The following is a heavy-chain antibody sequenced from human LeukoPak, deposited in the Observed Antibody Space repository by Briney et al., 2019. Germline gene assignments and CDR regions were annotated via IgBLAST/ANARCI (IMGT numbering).Heavy chain of an antibody. CDR2: IYHSGST. J-gene: IGHJ4*02. V-gene: IGHV4-30-2*01. D-gene: IGHD6-19*01. Sequence: SETLSLTCAVSGGSISSGGYSWSWIRQPPGKGLERIGYIYHSGSTYYNPSLKSRVTISVDRSKNQFSLKLSSVTAADTAVYYCARGEGYSSGWYGKNYFDYWGQGTLVTVFS. CDR3: ARGEGYSSGWYGKNYFDY. CDR1: GGSISSGGYS.